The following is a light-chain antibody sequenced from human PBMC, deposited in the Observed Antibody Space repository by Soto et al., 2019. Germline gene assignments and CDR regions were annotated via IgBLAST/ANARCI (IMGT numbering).Light chain of an antibody. CDR3: HQYSSSPLT. V-gene: IGKV3-20*01. Sequence: EIVMTQSPVTLSVSPGERATLSCRASQSVSSSYLAWYQQKPGQAPRLLIYGASSRATGIPDRFSGTGSETDLTLTISRLEPEDFAVYYCHQYSSSPLTFGGGTKVDIK. CDR2: GAS. J-gene: IGKJ4*01. CDR1: QSVSSSY.